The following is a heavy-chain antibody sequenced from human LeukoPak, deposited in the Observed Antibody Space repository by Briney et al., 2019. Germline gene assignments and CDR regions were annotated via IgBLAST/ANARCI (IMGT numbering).Heavy chain of an antibody. J-gene: IGHJ1*01. V-gene: IGHV1-69*01. CDR2: IIPIFGTA. CDR1: GGTFSSYA. CDR3: ASPGYCSSTSCYRSGFQH. Sequence: SVKVSCKASGGTFSSYAISWVRQAPGQGLEWMGGIIPIFGTANYAQKFQGRVTITADESTSTAYMELSSLRSEDTAVYYCASPGYCSSTSCYRSGFQHWGQGTLVTVSS. D-gene: IGHD2-2*02.